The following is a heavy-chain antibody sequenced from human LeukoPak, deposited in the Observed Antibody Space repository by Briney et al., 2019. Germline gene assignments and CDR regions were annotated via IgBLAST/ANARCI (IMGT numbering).Heavy chain of an antibody. V-gene: IGHV1-2*02. D-gene: IGHD6-19*01. CDR2: INPNSGGT. Sequence: ASVKVSCKASGYTFSGYYMHWVRQAPGQGLEWMGWINPNSGGTNYAQKFQGRVTMTRDTSITTAYMELSRLTSDDTAFYYCARDGYTSGCDSWGQGTLVTVSS. CDR3: ARDGYTSGCDS. CDR1: GYTFSGYY. J-gene: IGHJ5*01.